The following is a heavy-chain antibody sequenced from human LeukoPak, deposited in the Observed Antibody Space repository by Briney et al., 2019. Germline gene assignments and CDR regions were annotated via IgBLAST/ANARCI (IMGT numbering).Heavy chain of an antibody. CDR1: GGSVGSAGYY. J-gene: IGHJ4*02. Sequence: SETLSLTCTVSGGSVGSAGYYWSWIRQPPGGGLEGIGYIYYIRNTNYNPSLKSRVTMSLDPPKNQFSLKLNSVTAADTAVYYCARTQSQSGSYRYYFGYWGQGTLVTVSS. CDR2: IYYIRNT. D-gene: IGHD1-26*01. V-gene: IGHV4-61*08. CDR3: ARTQSQSGSYRYYFGY.